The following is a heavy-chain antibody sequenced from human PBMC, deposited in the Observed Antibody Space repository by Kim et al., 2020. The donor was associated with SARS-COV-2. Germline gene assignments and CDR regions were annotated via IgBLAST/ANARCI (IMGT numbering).Heavy chain of an antibody. V-gene: IGHV3-23*01. Sequence: GGSLRLSCAASGFTFSSYAMTWVRQAPGQGLEWVSTISGRGYSTYYADFVKARFTVSRDNSNNTLYLQMDSLRAEDTAVYYCAKVGTVITSYFYYYMDVGGKGTTVTVSS. D-gene: IGHD1-20*01. CDR3: AKVGTVITSYFYYYMDV. CDR2: ISGRGYST. CDR1: GFTFSSYA. J-gene: IGHJ6*03.